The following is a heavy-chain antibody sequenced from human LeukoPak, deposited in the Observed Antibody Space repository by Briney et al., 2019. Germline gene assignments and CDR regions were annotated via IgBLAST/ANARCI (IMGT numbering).Heavy chain of an antibody. J-gene: IGHJ4*02. CDR2: INPAGSVT. Sequence: GGSLRLSCSAPGFTISSYWMHWVRQAPGKGLVWVSRINPAGSVTNHADSVRGRFTISRDTATNTLYLEMNSLRAEDTAIYYCSRDFVGAEDYWGQGTLVIVSS. CDR3: SRDFVGAEDY. D-gene: IGHD3-16*01. V-gene: IGHV3-74*01. CDR1: GFTISSYW.